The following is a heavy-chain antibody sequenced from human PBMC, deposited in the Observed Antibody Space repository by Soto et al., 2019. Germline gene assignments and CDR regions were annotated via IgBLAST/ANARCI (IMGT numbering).Heavy chain of an antibody. D-gene: IGHD3-22*01. CDR3: ARHWARHYFASSGYYYFDY. V-gene: IGHV1-69*13. CDR1: GGTFSSYA. J-gene: IGHJ4*02. Sequence: GASVKVSCKASGGTFSSYAISWVRQAPGQGLEWMGGIIPIFGTANYAQKFQGRVTITADESTSTAYMELSSLRSEDTAVYYCARHWARHYFASSGYYYFDYWGQGTLVTVSS. CDR2: IIPIFGTA.